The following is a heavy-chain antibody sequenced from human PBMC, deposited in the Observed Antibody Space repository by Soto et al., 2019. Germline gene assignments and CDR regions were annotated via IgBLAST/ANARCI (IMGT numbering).Heavy chain of an antibody. CDR1: GGSISSGGYY. Sequence: QVQLQESGPGLVKPSQTLSLTCTVSGGSISSGGYYWSWIRQHPGKGLEWIGYIYYSTYYNPSLKSRVTISVDTSKNQFSQQLSSVTAADTAVYYCARDYRASYPAYYYYGMDVWGQGTTVTVSS. V-gene: IGHV4-31*03. CDR2: IYYST. D-gene: IGHD3-16*02. CDR3: ARDYRASYPAYYYYGMDV. J-gene: IGHJ6*02.